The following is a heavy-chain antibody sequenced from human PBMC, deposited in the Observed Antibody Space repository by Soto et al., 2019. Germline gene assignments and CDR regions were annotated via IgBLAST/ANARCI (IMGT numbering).Heavy chain of an antibody. CDR3: ARDMRSGSYGYYYYYGMDV. Sequence: SETLSLTCTVSGGSISSGDYYWSWIRQPPGKGLEWIGYIYYSGSTYYNPSLKSRVTISVDTSKNQFSLKLSSVTAADTAVYYCARDMRSGSYGYYYYYGMDVWGQGTSVTVSS. CDR1: GGSISSGDYY. D-gene: IGHD1-26*01. V-gene: IGHV4-30-4*01. CDR2: IYYSGST. J-gene: IGHJ6*02.